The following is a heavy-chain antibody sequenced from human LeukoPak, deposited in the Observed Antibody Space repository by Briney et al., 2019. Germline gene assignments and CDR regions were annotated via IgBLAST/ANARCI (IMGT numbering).Heavy chain of an antibody. CDR1: GGSISSGFYY. Sequence: SETLSLTCTVSGGSISSGFYYWSWIRQPAGKGLEWIGRIYTSGSTNYNPSLKSRVSTSVDTSKNQFSLKLSSVTAADTAVYYCARAVGGDGSGSLWGPGTLVTLSS. CDR2: IYTSGST. CDR3: ARAVGGDGSGSL. D-gene: IGHD3-10*01. V-gene: IGHV4-61*02. J-gene: IGHJ4*02.